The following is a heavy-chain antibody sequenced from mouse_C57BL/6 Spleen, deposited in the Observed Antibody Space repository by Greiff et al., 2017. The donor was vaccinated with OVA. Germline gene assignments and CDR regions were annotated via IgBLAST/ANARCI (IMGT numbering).Heavy chain of an antibody. Sequence: EVHLVESEGGLVQPGSSMKLSCTASGFTFSDYYMAWVRQVPEKGLEWVANINYDGSSPYYLDSLKSRFIISRDNAKNILYLQMSSLKSEDTATYYCARDRGFEGFLYYAMDYWGQGTSVTVSS. CDR2: INYDGSSP. V-gene: IGHV5-16*01. CDR1: GFTFSDYY. CDR3: ARDRGFEGFLYYAMDY. J-gene: IGHJ4*01.